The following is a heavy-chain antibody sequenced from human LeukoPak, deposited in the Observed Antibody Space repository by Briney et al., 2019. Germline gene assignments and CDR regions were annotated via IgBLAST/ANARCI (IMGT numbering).Heavy chain of an antibody. D-gene: IGHD4-23*01. J-gene: IGHJ4*02. Sequence: GGSLRLSCAASGFTFSSYAMHWVRQAPGKGLGWVAVISYDGSNKYYADSVKGRFTISRDNSKNTLYLQMNSLRAEDTAVYYCARDNPTDYGGNAFDYWGQGTLVTVSS. CDR3: ARDNPTDYGGNAFDY. CDR2: ISYDGSNK. CDR1: GFTFSSYA. V-gene: IGHV3-30*04.